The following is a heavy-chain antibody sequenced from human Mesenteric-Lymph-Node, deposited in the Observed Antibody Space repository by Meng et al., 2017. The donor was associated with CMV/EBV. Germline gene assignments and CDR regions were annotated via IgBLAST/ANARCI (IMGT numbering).Heavy chain of an antibody. V-gene: IGHV3-9*01. CDR2: MSWNSASI. D-gene: IGHD4-11*01. CDR3: VRVQSLHYSNYGCFDP. Sequence: GGSLRFSCVASGFRFADYAMHWVRQVPGKGLEWVSGMSWNSASIGYADSVKGRFTISRDSAKNSLYLQMNSLRPEDTALYYCVRVQSLHYSNYGCFDPWGRGTLVTVSS. CDR1: GFRFADYA. J-gene: IGHJ5*02.